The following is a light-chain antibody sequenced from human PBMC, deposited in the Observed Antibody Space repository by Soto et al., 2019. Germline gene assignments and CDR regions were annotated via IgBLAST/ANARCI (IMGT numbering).Light chain of an antibody. Sequence: DIVMTQSPLSLPVTPGEPASISCRSSQSLLHSNGYNYLDWYLQKPGQSPQLLIYLGSNRASGVPDRFSGSGSGTDFTLKISRVEAEDVGVYYCMHALQTPQGTFGQGTKLEIK. CDR3: MHALQTPQGT. V-gene: IGKV2-28*01. CDR2: LGS. J-gene: IGKJ2*02. CDR1: QSLLHSNGYNY.